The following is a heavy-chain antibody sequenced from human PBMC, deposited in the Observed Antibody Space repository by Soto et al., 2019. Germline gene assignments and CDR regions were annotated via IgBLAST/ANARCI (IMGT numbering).Heavy chain of an antibody. CDR1: GGSISSGGYY. J-gene: IGHJ3*02. D-gene: IGHD2-2*01. V-gene: IGHV4-31*03. CDR2: IYYSGST. Sequence: SETLSLTCTVSGGSISSGGYYWSWIRQHPGKGLEWIGYIYYSGSTYYNPSLKSRVTISVDTSKNQFSLKLSSVTAADTAVYYCARASRNQYCSSTSCYGAFDIWGQGTMVTVSS. CDR3: ARASRNQYCSSTSCYGAFDI.